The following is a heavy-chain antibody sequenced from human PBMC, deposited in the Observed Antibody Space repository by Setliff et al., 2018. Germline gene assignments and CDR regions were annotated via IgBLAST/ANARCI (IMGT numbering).Heavy chain of an antibody. J-gene: IGHJ3*02. CDR3: AKGGDWDDQHYAFDI. CDR2: VPTTGGLT. D-gene: IGHD1-1*01. Sequence: PGGSLRLSCDGSGFIFSNYFMSWFRQAPGKGLEWLSYVPTTGGLTKEADSVRGRFSVSRDNSKKSVYLQINDLRAEDTALYFCAKGGDWDDQHYAFDIWGQGTMVTVSS. CDR1: GFIFSNYF. V-gene: IGHV3-11*03.